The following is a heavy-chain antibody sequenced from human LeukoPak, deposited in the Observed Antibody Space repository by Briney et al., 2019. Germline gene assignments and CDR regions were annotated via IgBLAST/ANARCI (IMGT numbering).Heavy chain of an antibody. Sequence: ASMKVSCKASGYTFTDYFMLWVRQAPGQGLEWMGWINPNSGGTNSAQKFQGRVTMTRDTSIITAYMELSRLRSDDTAVYFCARDIENHSPSGAYFDSWGQGTLVTVSS. V-gene: IGHV1-2*02. D-gene: IGHD3-10*01. CDR1: GYTFTDYF. CDR3: ARDIENHSPSGAYFDS. J-gene: IGHJ4*02. CDR2: INPNSGGT.